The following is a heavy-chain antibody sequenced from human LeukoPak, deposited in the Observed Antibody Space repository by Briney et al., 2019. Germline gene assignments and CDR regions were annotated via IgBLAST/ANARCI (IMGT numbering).Heavy chain of an antibody. Sequence: PGGSLRLSCAASGFAFSSQAMGWVRQAPGKGLEWVSVISDSGSITYYADSVKGQFTISRDNSKNTLFLQMNSLRAEDTAVYYCAKDARRTSGWYFFDYWGQGTLVTVSS. J-gene: IGHJ4*02. CDR3: AKDARRTSGWYFFDY. V-gene: IGHV3-23*01. CDR2: ISDSGSIT. CDR1: GFAFSSQA. D-gene: IGHD6-19*01.